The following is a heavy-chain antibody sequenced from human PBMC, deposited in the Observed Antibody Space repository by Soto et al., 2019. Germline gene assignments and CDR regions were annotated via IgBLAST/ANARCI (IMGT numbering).Heavy chain of an antibody. CDR1: GGTFSSYA. CDR3: ARDHPSGDYPADYYYYGMDV. Sequence: QVQLVQSGAEVKKPGSSVKVSCKASGGTFSSYAISWVRQAPGQVLEWMGGIIHIFGTANYAQKFQGRVTITADEPTSKAYMELSSLRSEDTAVYYCARDHPSGDYPADYYYYGMDVWGQGTTVTVSS. V-gene: IGHV1-69*01. D-gene: IGHD2-2*01. CDR2: IIHIFGTA. J-gene: IGHJ6*02.